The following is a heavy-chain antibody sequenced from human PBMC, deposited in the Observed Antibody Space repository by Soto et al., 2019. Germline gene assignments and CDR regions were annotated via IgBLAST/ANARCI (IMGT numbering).Heavy chain of an antibody. J-gene: IGHJ6*02. CDR3: ARDDATYCGGDCYRYFFYGLDV. Sequence: SVKVSCKAFGGTFINHAFSWVRQAPGQGLEWMGGIIPMFGTADYSQKFQGRVTITADESTTTAHMELSSLRSDDSAVYYCARDDATYCGGDCYRYFFYGLDVWRQGTTVTVSS. V-gene: IGHV1-69*13. CDR1: GGTFINHA. D-gene: IGHD2-21*02. CDR2: IIPMFGTA.